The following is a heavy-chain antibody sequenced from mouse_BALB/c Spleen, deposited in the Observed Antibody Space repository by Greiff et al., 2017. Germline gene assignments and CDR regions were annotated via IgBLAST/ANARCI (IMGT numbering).Heavy chain of an antibody. CDR1: GFTFSSFG. CDR3: ARNYYGSSSYFDY. J-gene: IGHJ2*01. V-gene: IGHV5-17*02. D-gene: IGHD1-1*01. CDR2: ISSGSSTI. Sequence: VQLKESGGGLVQPGGSRKLSCAASGFTFSSFGMHWVRQAPEKGLEWVAYISSGSSTIYYADTVKGRFTISRDNPKNTLFLQMTSLRSEDTAMYYCARNYYGSSSYFDYWGQGTTLTVSS.